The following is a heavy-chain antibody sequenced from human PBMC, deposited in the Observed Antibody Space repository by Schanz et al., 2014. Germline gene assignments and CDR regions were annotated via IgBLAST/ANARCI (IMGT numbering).Heavy chain of an antibody. Sequence: EVQLVQSGGGLVQPGGSRSLPGEALGLPSRSNWRTWVRQDPGKGLVWVARINSVGSNTDYADSVTGRFTISRDNAKNTLYLQMNSLRAEDTAVYYCAKGRFGELSAFDIWGQGTMVTVSS. CDR3: AKGRFGELSAFDI. CDR2: INSVGSNT. J-gene: IGHJ3*02. D-gene: IGHD3-10*01. CDR1: GLPSRSNW. V-gene: IGHV3-74*01.